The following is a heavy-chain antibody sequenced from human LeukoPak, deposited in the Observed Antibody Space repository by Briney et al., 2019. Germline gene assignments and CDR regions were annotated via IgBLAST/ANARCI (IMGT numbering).Heavy chain of an antibody. CDR3: ARDNSVGDIAWWFDP. D-gene: IGHD3-16*02. CDR2: ISAYNGHT. J-gene: IGHJ5*02. Sequence: GASVKVSCKASGYNFNSYGFTWVRQAPGQGLEWMGWISAYNGHTNYAQKLQGRVTMTTDTSTNTAYMEVRSLRSEDTAVYYCARDNSVGDIAWWFDPWGQGTLVTVSS. CDR1: GYNFNSYG. V-gene: IGHV1-18*01.